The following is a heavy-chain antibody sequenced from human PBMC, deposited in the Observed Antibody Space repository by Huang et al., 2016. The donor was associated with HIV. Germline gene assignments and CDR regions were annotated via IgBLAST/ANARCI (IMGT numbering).Heavy chain of an antibody. CDR2: CGPEIGET. Sequence: QVQLVQSRAEVKKPGASVKVSCKVSEYTLTELSIHWVRQPPGKGPEWMGGCGPEIGETIYGQKVQGRVTMTEDTSTETAFMELSGLRPEDTAVYYCATGFDVFFDFWGQGTLVTVSS. CDR1: EYTLTELS. D-gene: IGHD3-9*01. V-gene: IGHV1-24*01. J-gene: IGHJ4*02. CDR3: ATGFDVFFDF.